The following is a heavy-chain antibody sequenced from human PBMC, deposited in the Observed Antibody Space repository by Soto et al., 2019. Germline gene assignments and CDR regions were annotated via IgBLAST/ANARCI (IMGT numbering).Heavy chain of an antibody. V-gene: IGHV4-4*07. J-gene: IGHJ4*02. CDR3: ARALSSAAGLYFDY. CDR2: IHTTENT. Sequence: QVQLQESGPGLVKPSETLSLTCTVSGDSISSYYWSWIRQPAGKGMEWIGRIHTTENTNYNPSLKSRVTMSIYTSNNQFSLKLTSLTAADTAVYYCARALSSAAGLYFDYWGQGTLVTVSS. CDR1: GDSISSYY. D-gene: IGHD6-13*01.